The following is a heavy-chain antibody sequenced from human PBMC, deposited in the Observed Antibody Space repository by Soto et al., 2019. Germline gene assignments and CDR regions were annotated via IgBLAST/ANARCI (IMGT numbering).Heavy chain of an antibody. J-gene: IGHJ3*02. D-gene: IGHD4-17*01. CDR3: ATGRSNDYGDYVAFDI. CDR1: GDSVSSNSAA. CDR2: TYYRSKWYN. V-gene: IGHV6-1*01. Sequence: SQTLSLTCAISGDSVSSNSAAWNWIRQSPSRGLEWLGRTYYRSKWYNDYAVSVKSRITINPDTSKNQFSLQLNSVTPEDTAVYYCATGRSNDYGDYVAFDIWGQGTMVTVSS.